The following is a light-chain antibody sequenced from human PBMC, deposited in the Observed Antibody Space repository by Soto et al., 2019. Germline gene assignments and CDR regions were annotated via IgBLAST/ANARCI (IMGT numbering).Light chain of an antibody. V-gene: IGKV3-20*01. CDR2: GAS. CDR3: QHYGRSAYT. J-gene: IGKJ2*01. CDR1: QSVSSNY. Sequence: EIVLTQSPGTLSLSPGERATLSCRASQSVSSNYLAWYQQKPGQAPRPLIYGASSRATGIPDRFSGSGSGTDFTLTFSRLEPEDFAVYYCQHYGRSAYTFGQGTTLEIK.